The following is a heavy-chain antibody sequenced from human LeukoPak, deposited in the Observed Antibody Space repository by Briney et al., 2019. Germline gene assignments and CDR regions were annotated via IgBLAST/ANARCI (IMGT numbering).Heavy chain of an antibody. CDR3: ASGESYYLEN. CDR1: GFTVSSNY. Sequence: GGSLRLSCAASGFTVSSNYMNWVRQAPGKGLEWVSTIYSGGSTYYADSVKGRFIISGDNSKNTLYLQMNSLRAEDTAVYYCASGESYYLENWGQGTLVTVSS. J-gene: IGHJ4*02. V-gene: IGHV3-66*01. CDR2: IYSGGST. D-gene: IGHD1-26*01.